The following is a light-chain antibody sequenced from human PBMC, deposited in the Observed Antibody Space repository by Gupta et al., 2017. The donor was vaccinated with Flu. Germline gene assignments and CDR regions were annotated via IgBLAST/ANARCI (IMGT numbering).Light chain of an antibody. CDR3: QQYGSYRT. V-gene: IGKV3-20*01. CDR2: GAS. J-gene: IGKJ1*01. CDR1: QSVSNNS. Sequence: QSPGTLSLSPGERATLSCRASQSVSNNSLAWYQQKPGQAPSLLIYGASSRATGIPDRFSGSGSGKDFTLTISRLDPEDFAVYYCQQYGSYRTFGQGTKVEIK.